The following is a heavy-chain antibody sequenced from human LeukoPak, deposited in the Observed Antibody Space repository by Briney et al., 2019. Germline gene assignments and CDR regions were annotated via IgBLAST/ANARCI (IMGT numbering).Heavy chain of an antibody. CDR3: ATGGGYRFAY. J-gene: IGHJ4*02. CDR2: INTNTEKS. V-gene: IGHV7-4-1*02. D-gene: IGHD6-25*01. Sequence: ASVKVSCKASGYSITNYAILWVRQAPGQGLEWMGCINTNTEKSTYAPGFTGRYVFSLDSSVNTAYLQISSLKAEDTALYYCATGGGYRFAYWGQGTLVTVSS. CDR1: GYSITNYA.